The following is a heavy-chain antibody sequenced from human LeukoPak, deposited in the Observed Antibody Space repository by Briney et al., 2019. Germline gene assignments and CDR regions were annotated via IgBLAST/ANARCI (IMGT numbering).Heavy chain of an antibody. J-gene: IGHJ6*03. V-gene: IGHV4-59*01. D-gene: IGHD5-18*01. Sequence: PSETLSLTCTVSGGSITSYYWSWIRQPPGKGLEWIGYIYYSGSTNYNPSLKSRVTISVDTSKNQFSLKLTSVTAADTAVYYCARTTEGGYTYGYFYYYYMDVWGKGTTVTISS. CDR3: ARTTEGGYTYGYFYYYYMDV. CDR1: GGSITSYY. CDR2: IYYSGST.